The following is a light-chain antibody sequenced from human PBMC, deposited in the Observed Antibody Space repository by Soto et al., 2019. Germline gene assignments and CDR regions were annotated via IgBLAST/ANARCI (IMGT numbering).Light chain of an antibody. CDR3: QQRSSWPWT. V-gene: IGKV3-11*01. CDR2: DAS. J-gene: IGKJ1*01. Sequence: IVLTQSPATLSLSPGERATLSCRASQSVGSFLAWYQQKRGQAPRLLIYDASNRATGIPARFSGSGSGTDFTLTIRSLEPEDFTVYYCQQRSSWPWTFGQGTKVEIK. CDR1: QSVGSF.